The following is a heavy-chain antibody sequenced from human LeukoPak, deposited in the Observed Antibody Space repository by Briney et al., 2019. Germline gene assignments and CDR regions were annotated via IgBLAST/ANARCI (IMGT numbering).Heavy chain of an antibody. CDR3: AKSSGYTSGPPYDY. J-gene: IGHJ4*02. CDR2: IRYDESYK. V-gene: IGHV3-30*02. CDR1: GFTFSSYG. Sequence: GGPLRLSCAASGFTFSSYGMHWVRQAPGKGLEWVAFIRYDESYKYYADSVKGRSTISRDNSKNTLSLQMNSLRVEDTAVYYCAKSSGYTSGPPYDYWGQGTLVTVSS. D-gene: IGHD6-19*01.